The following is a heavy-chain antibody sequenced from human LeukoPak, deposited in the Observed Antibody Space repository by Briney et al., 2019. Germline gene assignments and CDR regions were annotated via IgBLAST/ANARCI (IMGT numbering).Heavy chain of an antibody. CDR1: GYTFTSYY. CDR3: AREVHGWTVTMKNAFDI. D-gene: IGHD4-17*01. J-gene: IGHJ3*02. Sequence: ASVKVSCKASGYTFTSYYMHWVRQAPGQGLEWMGIINPSGGSTSYAQKFQGRVTMTRDMSTSTVYMELSSLRSEDTAVYYCAREVHGWTVTMKNAFDIWGQGTMVTVSS. V-gene: IGHV1-46*01. CDR2: INPSGGST.